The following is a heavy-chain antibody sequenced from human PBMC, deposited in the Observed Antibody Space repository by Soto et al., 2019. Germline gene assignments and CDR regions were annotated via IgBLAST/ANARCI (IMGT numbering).Heavy chain of an antibody. J-gene: IGHJ6*02. Sequence: QVQLVESGGGVVQPGKSLRLSCVVSGFPLSDYGMHCVRQAPGKGLEWVAVLWSDGANSFYAGSVRGRFTVSSDSSNNTFFLEVERVRGDDTGVYYGVGEHVDNDVYRLEVRGQGTKVIVS. CDR3: VGEHVDNDVYRLEV. CDR1: GFPLSDYG. V-gene: IGHV3-33*01. CDR2: LWSDGANS. D-gene: IGHD1-1*01.